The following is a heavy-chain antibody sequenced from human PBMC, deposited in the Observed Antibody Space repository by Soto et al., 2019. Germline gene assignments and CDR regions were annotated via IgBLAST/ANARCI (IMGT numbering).Heavy chain of an antibody. D-gene: IGHD4-17*01. Sequence: SETLSLTCTVSGGSVSSGSYYWSWIRQPPGKGLEWIAYIYYTGSTNYNPSLKSRVTISADASKNQFSLKLSSVTAADTAIYYGARDRPDYGDTFDYWGQGTLVTVSS. CDR3: ARDRPDYGDTFDY. CDR1: GGSVSSGSYY. CDR2: IYYTGST. V-gene: IGHV4-61*01. J-gene: IGHJ4*02.